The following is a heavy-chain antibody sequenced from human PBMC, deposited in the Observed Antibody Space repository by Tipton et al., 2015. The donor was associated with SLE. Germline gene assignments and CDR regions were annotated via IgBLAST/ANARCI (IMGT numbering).Heavy chain of an antibody. D-gene: IGHD6-19*01. Sequence: TLSLTCTVSGGSISSHYWSWIRQPPGKGLEWIGYIYYSGSTNYNPSLKSRVTISVDTSKNQFSLKLSSVTAADTAVYYCAREPKAVAKPHYSWWGQGTLVTVSS. J-gene: IGHJ4*02. V-gene: IGHV4-59*11. CDR3: AREPKAVAKPHYSW. CDR1: GGSISSHY. CDR2: IYYSGST.